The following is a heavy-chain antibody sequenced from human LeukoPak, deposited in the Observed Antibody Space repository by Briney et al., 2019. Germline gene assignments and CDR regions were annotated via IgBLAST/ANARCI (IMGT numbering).Heavy chain of an antibody. Sequence: GGSLRLSCAASGFTFSSYAMSWVRQAPGKGLEWVSAISGSGGSTYYADSVKGRFTISRDNSKNTLYLQMNSLRAEDTAVYYCAKDSRGYCSSTSCSTADYWGQGTLVTVSS. CDR2: ISGSGGST. V-gene: IGHV3-23*01. CDR3: AKDSRGYCSSTSCSTADY. J-gene: IGHJ4*02. CDR1: GFTFSSYA. D-gene: IGHD2-2*01.